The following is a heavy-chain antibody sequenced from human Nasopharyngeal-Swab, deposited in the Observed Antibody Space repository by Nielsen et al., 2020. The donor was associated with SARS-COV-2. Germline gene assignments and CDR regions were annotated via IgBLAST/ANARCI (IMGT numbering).Heavy chain of an antibody. CDR3: ASGPAAMSFDY. D-gene: IGHD2-2*01. CDR1: GSTFSRYA. J-gene: IGHJ4*02. CDR2: ISYDGSNK. Sequence: GGSLRLSCALSGSTFSRYAMHWVRHAPGKGLGWVAVISYDGSNKYYADSVKGRFTISRDNSMNTQYLQMNSLTAEDTAVYYCASGPAAMSFDYWGQGTLVTVSS. V-gene: IGHV3-30-3*01.